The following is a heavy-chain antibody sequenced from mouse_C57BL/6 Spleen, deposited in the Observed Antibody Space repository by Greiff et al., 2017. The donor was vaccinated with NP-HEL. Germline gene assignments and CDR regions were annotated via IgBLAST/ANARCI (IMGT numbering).Heavy chain of an antibody. CDR2: ISGGGGNP. J-gene: IGHJ4*01. D-gene: IGHD2-4*01. CDR1: GFTFSSYT. CDR3: ARHYDYDKGDAMDY. Sequence: EVKLVESGGGLVKPGGSLKLSCAASGFTFSSYTMSWVRQTPEKRLEWVATISGGGGNPYYPDSVKGRFTISRDNAKNTLYLQMSSLRSEDTALYYCARHYDYDKGDAMDYWGQGTSVTVSS. V-gene: IGHV5-9*01.